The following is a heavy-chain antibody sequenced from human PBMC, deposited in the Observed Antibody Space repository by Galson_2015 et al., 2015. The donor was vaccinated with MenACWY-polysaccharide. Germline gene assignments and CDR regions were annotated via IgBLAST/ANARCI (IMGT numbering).Heavy chain of an antibody. CDR1: GFTLSTYW. D-gene: IGHD3-10*01. J-gene: IGHJ3*01. CDR2: IENSPTYI. V-gene: IGHV3-21*01. CDR3: AIHYCYEPIRFWEGAFDV. Sequence: SLRLSCAASGFTLSTYWMNWVRQAPGKGLEWVSSIENSPTYIYYADSVKGRFTISRDNAKNPLYLQMNSLRVDDTAIYYCAIHYCYEPIRFWEGAFDVWGQGTMV.